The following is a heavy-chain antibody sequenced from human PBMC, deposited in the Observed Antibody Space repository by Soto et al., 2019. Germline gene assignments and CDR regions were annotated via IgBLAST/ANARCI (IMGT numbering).Heavy chain of an antibody. CDR2: IYYRGNT. V-gene: IGHV4-59*08. J-gene: IGHJ4*02. CDR3: ARLEGLATISYYFDF. CDR1: GGSSCSYY. D-gene: IGHD3-9*01. Sequence: PSETLSLTCTVSGGSSCSYYWSWVRQPPGKGLEWIGSIYYRGNTYYNPSLKTRVTISLDKSKSQFSLKLNSVTAADSAVYFCARLEGLATISYYFDFWGQGALVTVSS.